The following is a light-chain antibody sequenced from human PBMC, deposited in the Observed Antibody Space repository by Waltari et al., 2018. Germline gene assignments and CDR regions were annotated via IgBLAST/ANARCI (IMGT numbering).Light chain of an antibody. Sequence: DVVMTQSPLSLPVTLGQPASISCRSSQSLVHSDENTYLNWFQQRPGQSPRRLFYRVSNRASGVPDRFSGSGSGTDFTLKITRVEAEDVGVYYCMQGTHWPWTFGQGTRVKSN. J-gene: IGKJ1*01. V-gene: IGKV2-30*02. CDR1: QSLVHSDENTY. CDR3: MQGTHWPWT. CDR2: RVS.